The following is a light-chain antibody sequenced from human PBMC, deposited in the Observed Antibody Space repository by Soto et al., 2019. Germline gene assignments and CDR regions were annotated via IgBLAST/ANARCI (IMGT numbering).Light chain of an antibody. V-gene: IGKV1-6*02. Sequence: AIQMAQSPSSLSASVGDRVTITCRASQGIGNDVGWYQQKPGQAPKLLIYAAATLQSGVPSRFSGSRSGTDFILTISSLQSEDFATNYCLQDHNYPSTFGGGTKVEIK. CDR3: LQDHNYPST. CDR1: QGIGND. CDR2: AAA. J-gene: IGKJ4*01.